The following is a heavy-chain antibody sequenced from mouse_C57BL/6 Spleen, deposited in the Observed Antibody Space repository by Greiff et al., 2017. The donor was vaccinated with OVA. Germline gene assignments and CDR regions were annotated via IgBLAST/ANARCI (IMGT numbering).Heavy chain of an antibody. D-gene: IGHD1-1*01. CDR2: INPSNGGT. V-gene: IGHV1-53*01. CDR1: GYTFTSYW. Sequence: QVQLQQSGTELVKPGASVKLSCKASGYTFTSYWMHWVKQRPGQGLEWIGNINPSNGGTNYNEKFKSKATLTVDKSSSTAYMQLSSLTSEDSAVYYCARVVRSSSACYFDDWGKGTTLTVSS. CDR3: ARVVRSSSACYFDD. J-gene: IGHJ2*01.